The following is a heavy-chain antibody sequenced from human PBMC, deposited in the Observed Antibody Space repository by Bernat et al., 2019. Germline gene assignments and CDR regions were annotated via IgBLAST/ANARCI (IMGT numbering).Heavy chain of an antibody. D-gene: IGHD3-22*01. Sequence: QVQLVQSGAEVKKPGASVKVSCKVSGYTLTELSMHWVRQAPGKGLEWMGGFGPEDGETIYAQKFQGRVTMTEDTSTDTAYMELSSLRSEDTAVYYCATRLGLSYYDSSGYPISGFDYWGQGTLVTVSS. CDR3: ATRLGLSYYDSSGYPISGFDY. V-gene: IGHV1-24*01. CDR2: FGPEDGET. J-gene: IGHJ4*02. CDR1: GYTLTELS.